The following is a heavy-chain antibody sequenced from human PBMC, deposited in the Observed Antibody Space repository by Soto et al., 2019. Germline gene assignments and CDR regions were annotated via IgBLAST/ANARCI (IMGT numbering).Heavy chain of an antibody. CDR2: ISSSSSYI. J-gene: IGHJ6*03. CDR1: GFTFSSYS. Sequence: GGSLRLSCAASGFTFSSYSMNWVRQAPGKGLEWVSSISSSSSYIYYADSVKGRFTISRDNAKNSLYLQMNSLRAEDTAVYYCARSGDFWSGWATNYYYYMDVWGKGTTVTVSS. CDR3: ARSGDFWSGWATNYYYYMDV. D-gene: IGHD3-3*01. V-gene: IGHV3-21*01.